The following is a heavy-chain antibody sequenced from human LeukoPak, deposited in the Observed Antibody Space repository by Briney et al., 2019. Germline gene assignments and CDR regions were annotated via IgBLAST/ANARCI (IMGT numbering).Heavy chain of an antibody. D-gene: IGHD3-10*01. V-gene: IGHV4-39*07. CDR3: AREEYYDSVGLNWFDP. J-gene: IGHJ5*02. CDR2: IYYSGST. CDR1: GGSISSSSYY. Sequence: SETLSLTCTVSGGSISSSSYYWGWIRQPPGKGLEWIGSIYYSGSTYYNPSLKSRVTISVDTSKNQFSLKLSSVTAADTAVYYCAREEYYDSVGLNWFDPWGQGTLVTVSS.